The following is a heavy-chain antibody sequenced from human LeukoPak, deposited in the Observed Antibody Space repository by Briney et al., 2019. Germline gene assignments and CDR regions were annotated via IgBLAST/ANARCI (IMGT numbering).Heavy chain of an antibody. J-gene: IGHJ1*01. Sequence: SETLSLTCTVSGGSMSSSHSYWVWIRQPPGKGQEWIGSISNSGTTYYNPSLKSRVTISVDTSKNQFSLKLSSVTAADTAVYYCARGGYYESSGYYEYFQHWGQGTLVTVSS. CDR2: ISNSGTT. D-gene: IGHD3-22*01. CDR3: ARGGYYESSGYYEYFQH. CDR1: GGSMSSSHSY. V-gene: IGHV4-39*07.